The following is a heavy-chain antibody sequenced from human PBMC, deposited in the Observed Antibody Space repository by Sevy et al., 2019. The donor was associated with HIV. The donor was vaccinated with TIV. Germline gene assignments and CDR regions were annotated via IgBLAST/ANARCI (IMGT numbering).Heavy chain of an antibody. J-gene: IGHJ4*02. CDR1: GYTFTSYG. CDR2: ISAYNGNT. Sequence: ASVKVSCKASGYTFTSYGISWVRQAPGQGLEWMGWISAYNGNTNYAQKLQGRVTMTRDTSISTAYMELSRLRSDDTAVYYCARARLGIQLIDYWGQGTLVTVSS. V-gene: IGHV1-18*01. D-gene: IGHD5-18*01. CDR3: ARARLGIQLIDY.